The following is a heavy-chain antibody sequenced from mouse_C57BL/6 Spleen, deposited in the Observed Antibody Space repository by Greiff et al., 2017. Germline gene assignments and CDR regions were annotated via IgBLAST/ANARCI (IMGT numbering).Heavy chain of an antibody. CDR3: AREGGSSGYVPWFAY. CDR1: GYSITSGYD. J-gene: IGHJ3*01. Sequence: EVKLQESGPGMVKPSQSLSLTCTVTGYSITSGYDWHWIRHFPGNKLEWMGYIRYSGSTNYNPSLKSRISITHDTSKNHFFLKLNSVTTEDTATYYGAREGGSSGYVPWFAYWGQGTLVTVSA. V-gene: IGHV3-1*01. D-gene: IGHD3-2*02. CDR2: IRYSGST.